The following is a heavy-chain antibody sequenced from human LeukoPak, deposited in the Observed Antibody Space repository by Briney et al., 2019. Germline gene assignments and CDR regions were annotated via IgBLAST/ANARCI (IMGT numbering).Heavy chain of an antibody. Sequence: GGSLRLSCAASGFTFSGYTMNWVRQAPGKGLEWVSSISSSSSSIYYADSVKGRFTISRDNAKNTLYLQMNSLRAEDTAVYYCARSGYNWNDVIFFDYWGQGTLVTVSS. D-gene: IGHD1-1*01. V-gene: IGHV3-21*01. J-gene: IGHJ4*02. CDR2: ISSSSSSI. CDR3: ARSGYNWNDVIFFDY. CDR1: GFTFSGYT.